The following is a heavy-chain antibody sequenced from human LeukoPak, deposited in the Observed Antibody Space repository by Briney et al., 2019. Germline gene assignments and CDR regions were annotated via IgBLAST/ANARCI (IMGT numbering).Heavy chain of an antibody. J-gene: IGHJ4*02. CDR3: AKQGLVPATAGD. CDR1: GFTFSTYW. Sequence: GGSLRLSCAASGFTFSTYWMHWVRQAPGKGLVWVSRISRDGSSTNFADSVKGRFTISRDNSMNTLYLQMNSLRPEDTAVYYCAKQGLVPATAGDWGQGTLVTVSS. V-gene: IGHV3-74*01. CDR2: ISRDGSST. D-gene: IGHD2-2*01.